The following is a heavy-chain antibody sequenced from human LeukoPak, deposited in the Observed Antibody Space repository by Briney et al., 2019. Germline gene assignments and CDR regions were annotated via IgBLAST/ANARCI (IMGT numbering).Heavy chain of an antibody. D-gene: IGHD6-19*01. CDR3: ARGGYSSGWYVLYYFDF. CDR2: IIGSSSYI. V-gene: IGHV3-21*01. CDR1: GFTFSDYT. Sequence: GGSLRLSCAASGFTFSDYTMNWVRQAPGKGLEWVSSIIGSSSYIYYADSVKGRFTISRDNAKNSLYLQMKSLRAEDTAVYYCARGGYSSGWYVLYYFDFWGQGSLVTVSS. J-gene: IGHJ4*02.